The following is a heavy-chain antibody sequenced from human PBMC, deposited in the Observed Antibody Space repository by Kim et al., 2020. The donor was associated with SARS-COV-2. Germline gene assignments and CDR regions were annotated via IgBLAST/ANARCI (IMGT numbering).Heavy chain of an antibody. J-gene: IGHJ4*02. CDR1: GFTFSSYA. CDR3: AKLLGPVDTAMVTVY. Sequence: GGSLRLSCAASGFTFSSYAMSWVRQAPGKGLEWVSAISGSGGSTYYADSVKGRFTISRDNSKNTLYLQMNSLRAEDTAVYYCAKLLGPVDTAMVTVYWGQGTLVTVSS. V-gene: IGHV3-23*01. D-gene: IGHD5-18*01. CDR2: ISGSGGST.